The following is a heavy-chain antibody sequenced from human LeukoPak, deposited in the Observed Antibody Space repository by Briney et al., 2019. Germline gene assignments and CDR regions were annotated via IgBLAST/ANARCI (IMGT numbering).Heavy chain of an antibody. V-gene: IGHV3-23*01. CDR2: ISGSGGST. Sequence: GGSLRLSCAASGFTFSSYAMSWVRQAPGKGLEWVSAISGSGGSTYYADSVKGRFTISRDNSKNTLYLQMNSLRAEDTAVYYCARDLTVRGVSPLDYWGQGTLVTVSS. CDR1: GFTFSSYA. J-gene: IGHJ4*02. D-gene: IGHD3-10*01. CDR3: ARDLTVRGVSPLDY.